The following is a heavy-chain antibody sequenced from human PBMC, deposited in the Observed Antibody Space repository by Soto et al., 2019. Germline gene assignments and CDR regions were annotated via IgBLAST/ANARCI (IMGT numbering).Heavy chain of an antibody. Sequence: EVQLVESGGGLVQPGGSLRLSCAASGFTSSSYWIHWFRQAPGKGLVWVSRISNDGSSTNYADSVKGRFTISRDNAKNTVYLQMNSLRAEDTAVYYCARDKYYYDSSDHFSADAFDIWGQGTMVTVSS. J-gene: IGHJ3*02. CDR2: ISNDGSST. CDR1: GFTSSSYW. D-gene: IGHD3-22*01. CDR3: ARDKYYYDSSDHFSADAFDI. V-gene: IGHV3-74*01.